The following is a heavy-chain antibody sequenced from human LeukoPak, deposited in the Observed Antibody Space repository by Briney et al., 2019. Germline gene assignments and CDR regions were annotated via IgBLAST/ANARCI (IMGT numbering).Heavy chain of an antibody. Sequence: GGSLRLSCAASGFTFKSYGMTWVRQLPGKGLERVSSVTGAGISTKYADSVNGRFTISRDNSKNILFLQMTGLRAEDTAVYYCARKVAVAMDLDYWGEGTLVTVSS. CDR2: VTGAGIST. J-gene: IGHJ4*02. D-gene: IGHD6-19*01. V-gene: IGHV3-23*01. CDR3: ARKVAVAMDLDY. CDR1: GFTFKSYG.